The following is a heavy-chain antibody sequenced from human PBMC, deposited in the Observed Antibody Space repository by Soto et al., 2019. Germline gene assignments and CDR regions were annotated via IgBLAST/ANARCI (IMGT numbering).Heavy chain of an antibody. CDR2: ISGSGGST. D-gene: IGHD5-12*01. V-gene: IGHV3-23*01. Sequence: GGSLRLSCAASGFTFSSYAMSWVRQAPGKGLEWVSAISGSGGSTYYADSVKGRFTISRDNSKNTLYLQMNSLRAEDTAVYYCASTVTGSSGYGFVGAFDIWGQGTMVTVSS. CDR3: ASTVTGSSGYGFVGAFDI. CDR1: GFTFSSYA. J-gene: IGHJ3*02.